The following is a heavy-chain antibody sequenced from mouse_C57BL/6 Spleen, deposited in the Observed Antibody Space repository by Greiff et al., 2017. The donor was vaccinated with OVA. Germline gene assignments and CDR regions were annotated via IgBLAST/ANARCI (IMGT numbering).Heavy chain of an antibody. CDR2: IYPSDGST. J-gene: IGHJ2*01. D-gene: IGHD2-3*01. V-gene: IGHV1-78*01. CDR3: TSSDGYYLFDC. Sequence: SDAELVKPGASVKISCKVSGYTFTDHTIHWMKQRPEQGLEWIGYIYPSDGSTKYNEKFKGKATLTADNSSSTAYMQLNSLTSEDSAVYLCTSSDGYYLFDCWGQGATLTVSS. CDR1: GYTFTDHT.